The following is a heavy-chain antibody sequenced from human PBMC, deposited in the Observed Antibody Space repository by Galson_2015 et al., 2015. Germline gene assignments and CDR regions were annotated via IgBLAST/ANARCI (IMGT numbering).Heavy chain of an antibody. CDR2: IWYDGSNK. Sequence: SLRLSCAASGFTFSSYGMHWVRQAPGKGLEWVAVIWYDGSNKYCADSVKGRFTTSRDNSKNTLYLQMNSLRAEDTAVYYCARDWGTVTTVYFDYWGQGTLVTVSS. CDR3: ARDWGTVTTVYFDY. CDR1: GFTFSSYG. V-gene: IGHV3-33*08. D-gene: IGHD4-17*01. J-gene: IGHJ4*02.